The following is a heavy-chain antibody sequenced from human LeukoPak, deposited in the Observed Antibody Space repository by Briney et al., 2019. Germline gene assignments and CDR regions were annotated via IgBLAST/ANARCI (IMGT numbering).Heavy chain of an antibody. CDR3: ARYSSSWYLYDY. CDR2: IIAYNGNT. CDR1: GYTFTTYG. Sequence: GASVQVSCKASGYTFTTYGMTWVRQAPGQGLQWMGIIAYNGNTYYAENLQGRVTMTTDSSTNTAYMEPRNLRSDDTAVYYCARYSSSWYLYDYWGQGTLVTVSS. V-gene: IGHV1-18*01. J-gene: IGHJ4*02. D-gene: IGHD6-13*01.